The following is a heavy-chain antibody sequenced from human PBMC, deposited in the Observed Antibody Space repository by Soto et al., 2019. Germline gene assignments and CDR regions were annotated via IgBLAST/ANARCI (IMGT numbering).Heavy chain of an antibody. CDR3: ARRSSSWYFDY. CDR2: ISGSDVST. Sequence: EVQLLESGGGLVQPGGSLRLSCAASGFTFSSYAMNWVRQAPGKGLEWVSVISGSDVSTYYADSVKCLFTISRDNSKNTLNRQMNSLRAEDTAVNYCARRSSSWYFDYWGQGTLVTVSS. D-gene: IGHD6-13*01. CDR1: GFTFSSYA. V-gene: IGHV3-23*01. J-gene: IGHJ4*02.